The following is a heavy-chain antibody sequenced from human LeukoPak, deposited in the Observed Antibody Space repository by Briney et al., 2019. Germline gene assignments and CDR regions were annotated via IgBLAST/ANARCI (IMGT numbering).Heavy chain of an antibody. CDR3: AGIPTAYYYYMDV. J-gene: IGHJ6*03. D-gene: IGHD1-14*01. V-gene: IGHV1-2*02. CDR2: INPNSGDT. CDR1: GYTFTGYY. Sequence: ASVKVSCKASGYTFTGYYLHWVRQAPGQGLEWMGWINPNSGDTNYAQKFQGRVTMTRDTSISTAYMELSRLRSDDTAVYYCAGIPTAYYYYMDVWGKGTTVTVSS.